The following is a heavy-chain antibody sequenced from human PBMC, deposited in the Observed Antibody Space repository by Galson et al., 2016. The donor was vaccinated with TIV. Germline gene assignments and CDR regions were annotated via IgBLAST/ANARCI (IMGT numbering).Heavy chain of an antibody. Sequence: SLRLSCAASGLSVNINYMTWVRQAPGKGLEWVSLISDGGYTYYPDSVKGRLTISRDNSKSTLYLQMNRLRVEDTAVYYCARDRVVDATYYYYYYGMDVWGQGTAVTVS. V-gene: IGHV3-66*02. CDR2: ISDGGYT. CDR3: ARDRVVDATYYYYYYGMDV. J-gene: IGHJ6*02. D-gene: IGHD5-12*01. CDR1: GLSVNINY.